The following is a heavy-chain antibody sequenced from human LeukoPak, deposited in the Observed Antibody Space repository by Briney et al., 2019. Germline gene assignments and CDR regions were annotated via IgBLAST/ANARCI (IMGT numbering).Heavy chain of an antibody. J-gene: IGHJ5*02. Sequence: GGSLRLSCAASGFTLSSYAMHWVRQAPGKGLEWVAVISYDGSNKYYADSVKGRFTISRDNSKNTLYLQMNSLRAEDTAVYYCARLNAFDPWGQGTLVTVSS. CDR3: ARLNAFDP. CDR2: ISYDGSNK. V-gene: IGHV3-30*01. CDR1: GFTLSSYA.